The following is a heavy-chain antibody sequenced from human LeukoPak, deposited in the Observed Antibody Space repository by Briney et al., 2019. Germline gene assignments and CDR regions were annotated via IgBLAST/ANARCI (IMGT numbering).Heavy chain of an antibody. Sequence: GASVKVSCKASGYIFTSYGISWVRQAPGQGLEWMGWISAYNGSTNYAQKLQGRVTMTTDTSTSTAYMELRSLRSDDTAVYYCARVYCSSTSCYIDYWGQGTLVTVSS. CDR1: GYIFTSYG. CDR3: ARVYCSSTSCYIDY. J-gene: IGHJ4*02. D-gene: IGHD2-2*02. V-gene: IGHV1-18*01. CDR2: ISAYNGST.